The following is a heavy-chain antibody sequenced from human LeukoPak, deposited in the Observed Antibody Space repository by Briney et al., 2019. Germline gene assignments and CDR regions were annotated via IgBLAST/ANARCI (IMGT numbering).Heavy chain of an antibody. Sequence: GGSLRLSCAASGFTVSSYAIDWVRQAPGKGLEWVAVISYEGSNKYYADSVKGRFTISRDNSKNTLYLQMNSLRAEDTAVYYCAREEYYDFWSGYCSPNNWFDPWGQGTLVTVSS. V-gene: IGHV3-30-3*01. J-gene: IGHJ5*02. CDR2: ISYEGSNK. CDR3: AREEYYDFWSGYCSPNNWFDP. CDR1: GFTVSSYA. D-gene: IGHD3-3*01.